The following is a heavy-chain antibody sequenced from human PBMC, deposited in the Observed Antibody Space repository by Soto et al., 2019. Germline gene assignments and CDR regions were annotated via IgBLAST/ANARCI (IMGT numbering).Heavy chain of an antibody. CDR1: GGSISSYY. CDR2: IYYSGST. Sequence: SETLSLTCTASGGSISSYYWSWIRQPPGKGLEWIGYIYYSGSTNYNPSLKSRVTISVDTSKNQFSLKLSSVTAADTAVYYCARSESGYYYYYGMDVWGQGTTVTVSS. J-gene: IGHJ6*02. V-gene: IGHV4-59*01. D-gene: IGHD3-10*01. CDR3: ARSESGYYYYYGMDV.